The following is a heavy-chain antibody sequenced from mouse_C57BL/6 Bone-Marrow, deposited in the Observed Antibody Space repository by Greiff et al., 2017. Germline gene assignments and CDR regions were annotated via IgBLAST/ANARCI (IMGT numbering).Heavy chain of an antibody. D-gene: IGHD3-2*02. CDR2: IHPNSGST. V-gene: IGHV1-64*01. Sequence: QVQLQQSGAELVKPGASVKLSCKASGYTFTSYWMHWVKQRPGQGLEWIGMIHPNSGSTNYNEKFKSKATLTVDKSSSTAYMQLSSLTSEVSAVYYCASDSSCYNYAMDYWGRGTSVTVSS. J-gene: IGHJ4*01. CDR1: GYTFTSYW. CDR3: ASDSSCYNYAMDY.